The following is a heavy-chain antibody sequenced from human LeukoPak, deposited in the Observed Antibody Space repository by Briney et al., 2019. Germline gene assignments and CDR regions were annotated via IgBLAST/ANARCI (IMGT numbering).Heavy chain of an antibody. CDR2: MNPNSGNT. Sequence: ASVKVSRKASGYTFTSYDINWVRQATGQGLEWMGWMNPNSGNTGYAQKFQGRVTMTRNTSISTAYMELSSLRSEDTAVYYCARGYYLATITLNYWGQGTLVTVSS. J-gene: IGHJ4*02. CDR1: GYTFTSYD. D-gene: IGHD5-24*01. CDR3: ARGYYLATITLNY. V-gene: IGHV1-8*01.